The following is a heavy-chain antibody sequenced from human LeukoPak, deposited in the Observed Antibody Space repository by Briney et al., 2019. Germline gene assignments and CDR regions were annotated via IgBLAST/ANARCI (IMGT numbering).Heavy chain of an antibody. CDR2: IKQDGSEK. V-gene: IGHV3-7*01. CDR3: AREGRYCSGGSCPTFDY. J-gene: IGHJ4*02. Sequence: GGSLRLSCAASGFTFSSYWMSWVRQAPGKGLEGVANIKQDGSEKYYVDSVKGRFTISRDNAKNSLYLQMNSLRAEDTAVYYCAREGRYCSGGSCPTFDYWGQGTLVTVSS. CDR1: GFTFSSYW. D-gene: IGHD2-15*01.